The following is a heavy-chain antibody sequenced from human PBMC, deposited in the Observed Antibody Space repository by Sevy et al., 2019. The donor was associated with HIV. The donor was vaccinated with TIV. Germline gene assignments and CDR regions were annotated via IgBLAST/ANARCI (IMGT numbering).Heavy chain of an antibody. V-gene: IGHV3-73*01. Sequence: GGSLRLSCAASGFTFSGSAIHWVRQTPGKGLEWVGRIRSKGNNYATTYAASVKGRFTISRDDSKNTAYLQMNSRKTEDTAVYYCTRLGVPDGYYDSSGSLEHWGQGTLVTVSS. CDR3: TRLGVPDGYYDSSGSLEH. CDR1: GFTFSGSA. D-gene: IGHD3-22*01. CDR2: IRSKGNNYAT. J-gene: IGHJ4*02.